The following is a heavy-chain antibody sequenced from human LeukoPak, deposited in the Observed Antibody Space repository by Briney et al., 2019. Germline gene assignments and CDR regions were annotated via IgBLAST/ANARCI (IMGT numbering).Heavy chain of an antibody. V-gene: IGHV4-39*01. Sequence: PSETLSLTCTVSGGSISSSSYYWGWIRQPPGKGLEWNGSIYYSGSTYYNPSLKSRVPISVDTSNNQFSLKLSSVTAADTAVYYCARQTTVTTSPDFDYWGQGTLVTVSS. CDR1: GGSISSSSYY. CDR2: IYYSGST. D-gene: IGHD4-17*01. CDR3: ARQTTVTTSPDFDY. J-gene: IGHJ4*02.